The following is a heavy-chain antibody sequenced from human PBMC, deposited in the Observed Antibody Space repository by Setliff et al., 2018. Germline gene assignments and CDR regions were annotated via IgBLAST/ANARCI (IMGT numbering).Heavy chain of an antibody. CDR1: GGTFSDYY. V-gene: IGHV4-34*01. Sequence: LSLTCAAYGGTFSDYYWTWIRQPPGKGLEWVGEINHRGSTNYNPSLKSRVTISVDTSKDQFSLKVISMTAADTAVYYCARDKPFDDWGQGFLVTVSS. J-gene: IGHJ4*02. CDR2: INHRGST. CDR3: ARDKPFDD.